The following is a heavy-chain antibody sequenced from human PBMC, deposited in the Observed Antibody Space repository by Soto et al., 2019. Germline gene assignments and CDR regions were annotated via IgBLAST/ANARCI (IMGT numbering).Heavy chain of an antibody. J-gene: IGHJ6*02. CDR1: GFTFSSYG. CDR3: AKEPPTTVTYYYYYYGMDV. Sequence: PGGSLRLSCAASGFTFSSYGMHWVRQAPGKGLEWVAVISYDGSNKYYADSVKGRFTISRDNSKNTLYLQMNSLRAEDTAVYYCAKEPPTTVTYYYYYYGMDVWGQGTTVTVSS. CDR2: ISYDGSNK. V-gene: IGHV3-30*18. D-gene: IGHD4-17*01.